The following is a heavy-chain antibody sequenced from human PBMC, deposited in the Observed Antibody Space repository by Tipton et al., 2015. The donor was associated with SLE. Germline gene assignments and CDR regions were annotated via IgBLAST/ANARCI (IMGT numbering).Heavy chain of an antibody. D-gene: IGHD3-16*01. CDR3: ARDDSFRHYYHGMDV. V-gene: IGHV3-9*01. CDR2: ISWNSGSI. CDR1: GFTFDDFA. J-gene: IGHJ6*02. Sequence: SLRLSCAASGFTFDDFAMHWVRQAPGKGLEWVSGISWNSGSIDYADSVKGRFTISRDNAKNSLYLQMDSLRSEDTALYFCARDDSFRHYYHGMDVWGQGTTVTVSS.